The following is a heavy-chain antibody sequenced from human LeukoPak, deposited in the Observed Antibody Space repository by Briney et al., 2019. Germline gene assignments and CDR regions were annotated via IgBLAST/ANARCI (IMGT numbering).Heavy chain of an antibody. CDR2: INHSGST. CDR1: GGSFSGYY. D-gene: IGHD3-16*01. J-gene: IGHJ4*02. V-gene: IGHV4-34*01. CDR3: ARGFRGPIGGLGDLYYFDY. Sequence: SETLSLTCAVYGGSFSGYYWSWIRQPPGKGLEWIGEINHSGSTNYNPSLKSRVTISVDTSKNQFSLKLSSVTAADTAVYYCARGFRGPIGGLGDLYYFDYWGQGTLVTVSS.